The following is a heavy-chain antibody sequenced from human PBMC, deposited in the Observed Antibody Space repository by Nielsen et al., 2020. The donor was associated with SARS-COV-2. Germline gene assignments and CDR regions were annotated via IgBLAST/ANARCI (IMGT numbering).Heavy chain of an antibody. D-gene: IGHD5-12*01. CDR1: GLTFSSYA. CDR3: AKQYSDNYYDAFDI. J-gene: IGHJ3*02. CDR2: ISGSGGST. V-gene: IGHV3-23*01. Sequence: GESLKISCAASGLTFSSYAMRWVRQAPGKGLEWVSAISGSGGSTYYADSVKGRFTISRDNSKNTLFLQMNSLRAEDTAVYYCAKQYSDNYYDAFDIWGQATMVTVSS.